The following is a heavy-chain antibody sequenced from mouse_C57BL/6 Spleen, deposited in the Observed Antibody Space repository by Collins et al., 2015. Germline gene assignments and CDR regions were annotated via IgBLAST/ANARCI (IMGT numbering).Heavy chain of an antibody. J-gene: IGHJ4*01. CDR1: GFSLTSYG. Sequence: VQLKQSGPGLVQPSQSLSITCTVSGFSLTSYGVHWVRQSPGKGLEWLGVIWRGGSTDYNAAFMSRLSITKDNSKSQVFFKMNSLQADDTAIYYCAKFYYGNYSYAMDYWGQGTSVTVSS. D-gene: IGHD2-1*01. V-gene: IGHV2-5*01. CDR2: IWRGGST. CDR3: AKFYYGNYSYAMDY.